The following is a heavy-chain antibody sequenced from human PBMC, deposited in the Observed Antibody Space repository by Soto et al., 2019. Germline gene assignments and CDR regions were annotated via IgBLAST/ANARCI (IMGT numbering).Heavy chain of an antibody. CDR1: GYTFTGYY. D-gene: IGHD2-2*01. CDR2: INPNSGGT. CDR3: ARGGDIVVVPAAFDY. J-gene: IGHJ4*01. Sequence: ASVKVSCKASGYTFTGYYMHWVRQAPGQGLEWMGWINPNSGGTNYAQKFQGWVTMTRDTSISTAYMELSRLRSDDTAVYYCARGGDIVVVPAAFDYWGQEPWSPSPQ. V-gene: IGHV1-2*04.